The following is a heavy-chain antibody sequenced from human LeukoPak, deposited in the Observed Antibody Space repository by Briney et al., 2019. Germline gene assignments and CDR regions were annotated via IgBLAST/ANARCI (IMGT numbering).Heavy chain of an antibody. CDR1: GGSISSGGYY. Sequence: SETLSLTCTVSGGSISSGGYYWSWIRQHPGKGLEWIGYIYYSGSTYYNPSLKSRATISVDTSKNQFSLKLSSVTAADTAVYYCARVADYGDLAPRVAFDIWGQGTMVTVSS. CDR2: IYYSGST. D-gene: IGHD4-17*01. CDR3: ARVADYGDLAPRVAFDI. V-gene: IGHV4-31*03. J-gene: IGHJ3*02.